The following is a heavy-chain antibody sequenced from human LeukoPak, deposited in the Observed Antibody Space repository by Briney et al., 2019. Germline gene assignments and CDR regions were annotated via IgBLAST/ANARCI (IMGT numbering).Heavy chain of an antibody. D-gene: IGHD4-23*01. CDR3: ARGHTGANSETYLY. Sequence: GASVKVSCKASGYTFTGYYMHWVRQAPGQGLEWMGWISPSSGGTSYAQNFQGRVTMTGDTSISTAYMELSGLRSDDTALYYCARGHTGANSETYLYWGQGTLVTVSS. V-gene: IGHV1-2*02. CDR2: ISPSSGGT. J-gene: IGHJ4*02. CDR1: GYTFTGYY.